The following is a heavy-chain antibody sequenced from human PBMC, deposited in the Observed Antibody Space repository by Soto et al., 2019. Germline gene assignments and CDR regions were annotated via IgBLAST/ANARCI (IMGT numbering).Heavy chain of an antibody. CDR3: ARVGGVAARTFDY. V-gene: IGHV4-59*01. Sequence: NPSETLSLTCTVSGGSISPFYWSWVRQPPGKGLEWIGYLYYRGNTNYNPSLKSRVTISVDASKNQVSLRLTSVTAADTAVYYCARVGGVAARTFDYWGQGTVVTVSS. CDR2: LYYRGNT. J-gene: IGHJ4*02. CDR1: GGSISPFY. D-gene: IGHD2-15*01.